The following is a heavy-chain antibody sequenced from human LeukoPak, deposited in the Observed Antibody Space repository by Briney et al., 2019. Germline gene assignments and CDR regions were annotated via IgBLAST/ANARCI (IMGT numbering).Heavy chain of an antibody. J-gene: IGHJ3*02. D-gene: IGHD1-26*01. CDR2: IIPILGIA. CDR3: AEAGSYIDAFDI. CDR1: GGTFSSYA. Sequence: SVKVSCKASGGTFSSYAISWVRQAPGQGLEWMGRIIPILGIANYAQKFQGRVTITADKSTSTAYMELSSLRSEDTAVYYCAEAGSYIDAFDIWGQGTMVTVSS. V-gene: IGHV1-69*04.